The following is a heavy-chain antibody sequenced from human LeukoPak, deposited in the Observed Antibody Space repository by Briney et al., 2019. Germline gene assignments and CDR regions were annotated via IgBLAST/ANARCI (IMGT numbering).Heavy chain of an antibody. D-gene: IGHD3-10*01. CDR1: GLTFTNHW. CDR3: GRDAVLGSGIIDY. Sequence: QPGGSLRLPCAASGLTFTNHWMHWVRPVPGKGLVWVSRIRPDGVETNHADSAKGRFTTSRDNAKNILYLQLNSLGVEETPVFQCGRDAVLGSGIIDYWGQGVLVTVSS. V-gene: IGHV3-74*01. CDR2: IRPDGVET. J-gene: IGHJ4*02.